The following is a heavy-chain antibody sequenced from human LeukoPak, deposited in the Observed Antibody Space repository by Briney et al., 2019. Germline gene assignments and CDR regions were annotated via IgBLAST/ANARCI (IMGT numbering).Heavy chain of an antibody. D-gene: IGHD4-17*01. J-gene: IGHJ4*02. V-gene: IGHV3-23*01. CDR2: ISGSAHKI. Sequence: PGGSLRLSCVASGFTFSNYAMSWVRQAPEKGLDWVSVISGSAHKIRYADSVKGRFTISRDNAKNSLYLQMNSLRAEDTAVYYCARDFPHLTATVTLFDYWGQGTLVTVSS. CDR3: ARDFPHLTATVTLFDY. CDR1: GFTFSNYA.